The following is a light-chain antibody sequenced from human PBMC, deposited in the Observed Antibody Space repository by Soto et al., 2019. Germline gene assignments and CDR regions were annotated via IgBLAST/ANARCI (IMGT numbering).Light chain of an antibody. V-gene: IGLV1-40*01. Sequence: SFLTQPPPMSWGPGQRGTLPRTWGSSHNGAGYDVHWYQQLPGTAPKLLIYGNSNRPSGVPDRFSGSKSGTSASLAITGLQAEDEADYYCQSYDSSLSGFYVFGTGTKVTVL. CDR2: GNS. CDR1: SSHNGAGYD. CDR3: QSYDSSLSGFYV. J-gene: IGLJ1*01.